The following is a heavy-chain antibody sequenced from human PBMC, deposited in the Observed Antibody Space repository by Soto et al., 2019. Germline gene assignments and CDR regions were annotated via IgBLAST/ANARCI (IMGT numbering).Heavy chain of an antibody. D-gene: IGHD1-7*01. CDR3: AKDEYNWNYGLFGY. CDR2: ISGSSGIT. J-gene: IGHJ4*02. Sequence: EVHLLESGGLLVQPGGSLRLSCAASGFTFVSYAMSWVRQAPGKGLEWVSAISGSSGITSYADSVKGRFTISRDNSKNTLYLQMNSLRAEDTAVYYCAKDEYNWNYGLFGYWGQGTLVTVSS. CDR1: GFTFVSYA. V-gene: IGHV3-23*01.